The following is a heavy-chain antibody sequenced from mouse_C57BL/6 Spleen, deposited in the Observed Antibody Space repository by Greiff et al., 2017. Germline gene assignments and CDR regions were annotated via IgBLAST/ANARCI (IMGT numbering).Heavy chain of an antibody. V-gene: IGHV2-6*01. CDR2: IWGGGST. J-gene: IGHJ4*01. D-gene: IGHD4-1*01. Sequence: VKLVESGPGLVAPSQSLSITCTVSGFSLTSYGVDWVRQSPGKGLEWLGVIWGGGSTNYNSALKSRLSISKDISKSQVFLEMNSLQTDDTAIYYCARELGYYAMDYWGPGTSVTVSS. CDR1: GFSLTSYG. CDR3: ARELGYYAMDY.